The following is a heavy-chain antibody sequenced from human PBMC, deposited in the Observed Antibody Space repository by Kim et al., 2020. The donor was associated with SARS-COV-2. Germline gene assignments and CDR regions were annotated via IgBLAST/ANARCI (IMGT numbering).Heavy chain of an antibody. V-gene: IGHV4-39*01. Sequence: SETLSLTCTVSGCSISSSSYYWGWIRQPPGKGLEWIGSIYYSGSTYYNPSLKSRVTISVDTSKNQFTLKLSSVTAADTAVYYSARQRRDIVATIAYWGQGTLVTGSS. CDR2: IYYSGST. CDR1: GCSISSSSYY. CDR3: ARQRRDIVATIAY. J-gene: IGHJ4*02. D-gene: IGHD5-12*01.